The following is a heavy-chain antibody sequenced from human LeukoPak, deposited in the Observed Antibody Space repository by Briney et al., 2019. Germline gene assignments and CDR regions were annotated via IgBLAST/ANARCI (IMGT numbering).Heavy chain of an antibody. CDR1: AFTFSDYG. D-gene: IGHD3-10*02. Sequence: GGSLRLSCVASAFTFSDYGMVWVRQAPGKGLEWVTFIRYDGTNTFYADSVKGRFTISRDNAKNSLYLQMNSLRAEDTAVYYCAELGITMIGGVWGKGTTVTISS. CDR2: IRYDGTNT. V-gene: IGHV3-30*02. J-gene: IGHJ6*04. CDR3: AELGITMIGGV.